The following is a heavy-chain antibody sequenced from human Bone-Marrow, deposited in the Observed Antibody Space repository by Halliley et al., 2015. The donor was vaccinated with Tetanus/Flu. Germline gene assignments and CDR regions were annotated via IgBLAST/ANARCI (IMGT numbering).Heavy chain of an antibody. CDR3: SRDMSLAARPKTFDY. V-gene: IGHV3-49*04. D-gene: IGHD6-6*01. CDR2: IRSKSYDGAT. Sequence: SLRLSCTASGFTFGDYTMNWVRQAPGKGLEWVGFIRSKSYDGATGYAASVKGRFTISRDDSKRIAYLQMNSLKIEDTAVYYCSRDMSLAARPKTFDYWGQGTLVTVSS. J-gene: IGHJ4*02. CDR1: GFTFGDYT.